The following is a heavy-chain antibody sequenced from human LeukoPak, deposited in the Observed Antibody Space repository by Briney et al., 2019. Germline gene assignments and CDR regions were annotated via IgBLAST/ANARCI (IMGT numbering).Heavy chain of an antibody. CDR2: IYYSGST. CDR3: ARELSGYFDY. V-gene: IGHV4-59*12. CDR1: GGSISSYY. J-gene: IGHJ4*02. D-gene: IGHD4/OR15-4a*01. Sequence: SETLSLTCTVSGGSISSYYWSWIRQPPGKGLEWIGYIYYSGSTNYNPSLKSRVTISVDTSKNQFSLKLSSVTAADTAVYYCARELSGYFDYWGQGTQVTVSS.